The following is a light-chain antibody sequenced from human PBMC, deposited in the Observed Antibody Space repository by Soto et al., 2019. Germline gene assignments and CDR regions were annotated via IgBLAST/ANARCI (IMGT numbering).Light chain of an antibody. CDR1: SPNIGTNY. J-gene: IGLJ3*02. CDR3: ATWDASLSGGV. Sequence: QPVLTQPPSASGAPGQRVTISCSGSSPNIGTNYVNWYQKLPGTAPRLLIHTNNLRPSGVPDRFSGSKSGTTASLAISGLRSEDEAEYYCATWDASLSGGVFGGGTKLTVL. V-gene: IGLV1-47*02. CDR2: TNN.